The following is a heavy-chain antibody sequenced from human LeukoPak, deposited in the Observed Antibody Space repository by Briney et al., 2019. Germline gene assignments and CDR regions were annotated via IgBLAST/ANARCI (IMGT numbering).Heavy chain of an antibody. CDR3: ARNDYNFDY. CDR2: ISSSGSTI. D-gene: IGHD3-16*01. CDR1: GFTFSSYE. Sequence: GGSLRLSCAASGFTFSSYEMNWLRQAPGKGREWVSYISSSGSTIYYADSVQGRFTISRDNAKNSLYLQMSSLRAEDTAVYYCARNDYNFDYWGQGTLVTVSS. J-gene: IGHJ4*02. V-gene: IGHV3-48*03.